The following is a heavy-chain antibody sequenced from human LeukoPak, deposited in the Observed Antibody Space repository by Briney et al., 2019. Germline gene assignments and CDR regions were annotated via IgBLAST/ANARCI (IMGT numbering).Heavy chain of an antibody. D-gene: IGHD6-19*01. CDR1: GFTFSNAW. J-gene: IGHJ4*02. V-gene: IGHV3-23*01. CDR3: ANAARSSGWCPRVY. Sequence: GGSLRLSCAASGFTFSNAWMSWVRQAPGKGLEWVSAISGSGGSTYYAGSVKGRFTISRDNSKNTLYLQMNSLRAEDTAVYYCANAARSSGWCPRVYWGQGTLVTVSS. CDR2: ISGSGGST.